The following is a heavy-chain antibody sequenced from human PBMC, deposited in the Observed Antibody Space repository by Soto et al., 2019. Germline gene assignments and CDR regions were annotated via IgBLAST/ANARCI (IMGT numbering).Heavy chain of an antibody. V-gene: IGHV4-31*03. CDR2: ISDSGST. Sequence: PSETLSLTCTVSGGSISDGYYWSWIRQHPGKGLEWIGPISDSGSTSYNPSLKSRLTISVDTSKNQFSLNLRSVTAADTAVYYCARRDRSGFSYWLDTWGQGTLVTVSS. J-gene: IGHJ5*02. CDR3: ARRDRSGFSYWLDT. D-gene: IGHD3-22*01. CDR1: GGSISDGYY.